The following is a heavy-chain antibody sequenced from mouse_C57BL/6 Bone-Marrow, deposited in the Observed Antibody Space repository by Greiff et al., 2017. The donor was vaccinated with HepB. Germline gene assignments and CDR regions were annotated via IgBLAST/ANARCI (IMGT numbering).Heavy chain of an antibody. CDR3: TRVYDGYPYYAMDY. CDR2: ISSGGDYI. V-gene: IGHV5-9-1*02. CDR1: GFTFSSYA. Sequence: DVHLVESGEGLVKPGGSLKLSCAASGFTFSSYAMSWVRQTPEKRLEWVAYISSGGDYIYYADTVKGRFTISRDNARNTLYLQMSSLKSEDTAMYYCTRVYDGYPYYAMDYWGQGTSVTVSS. D-gene: IGHD2-3*01. J-gene: IGHJ4*01.